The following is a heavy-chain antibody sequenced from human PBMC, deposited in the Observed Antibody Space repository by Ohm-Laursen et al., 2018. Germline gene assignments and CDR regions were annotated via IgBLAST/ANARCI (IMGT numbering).Heavy chain of an antibody. V-gene: IGHV3-49*04. CDR3: TRSSTSIGYYYGMDV. CDR2: IRSKAYGGTT. J-gene: IGHJ6*02. CDR1: GFTFGDYA. D-gene: IGHD2-2*01. Sequence: SLRLSCAASGFTFGDYAMSWVRQAPGKGLEWVGFIRSKAYGGTTEYAASVKGRFTISRDDSKSIAYLQMNSLKTEDTAVYYCTRSSTSIGYYYGMDVWGQGTTVTVSS.